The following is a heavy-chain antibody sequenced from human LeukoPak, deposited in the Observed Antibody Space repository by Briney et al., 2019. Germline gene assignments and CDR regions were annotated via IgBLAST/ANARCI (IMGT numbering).Heavy chain of an antibody. CDR1: GFTFSSYA. CDR3: AKAGIAVADPPGMNWFDP. V-gene: IGHV3-30*04. J-gene: IGHJ5*02. Sequence: GGSLRLSCAASGFTFSSYAMHWVRQAPGKGLEWVAVISYDGSNKYYADSVKGRFTISGDNSKNTLYLQMNSLRAEDTAVYYCAKAGIAVADPPGMNWFDPWGQGTLVTVSS. D-gene: IGHD6-19*01. CDR2: ISYDGSNK.